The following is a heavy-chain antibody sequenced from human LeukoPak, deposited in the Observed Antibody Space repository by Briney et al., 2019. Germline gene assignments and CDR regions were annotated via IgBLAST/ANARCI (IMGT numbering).Heavy chain of an antibody. CDR3: ARDILTKQAYSGYDN. CDR2: ISVTGRNT. CDR1: GFTFSTYA. D-gene: IGHD5-12*01. J-gene: IGHJ4*02. Sequence: GSLRLSCAASGFTFSTYAMIWVRQAPGKGLEWVSTISVTGRNTYYADSVKGRFTISRDNSKNTLYLQMNSLRDEDTAVYYCARDILTKQAYSGYDNWGQGTLVTVSS. V-gene: IGHV3-23*01.